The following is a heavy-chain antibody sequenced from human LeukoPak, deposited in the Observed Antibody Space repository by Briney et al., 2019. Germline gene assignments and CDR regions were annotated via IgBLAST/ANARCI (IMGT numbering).Heavy chain of an antibody. D-gene: IGHD3-10*01. V-gene: IGHV3-48*02. CDR2: ISSSSSTM. J-gene: IGHJ4*02. CDR3: ATDRGVFD. CDR1: GFTFSKYW. Sequence: GGSLRLSCAASGFTFSKYWMSWVRQVPGKGLEWISYISSSSSTMYYADSVKGRFTISRDNAKNSLFLHMNSLRDEDTAVYYCATDRGVFDWGQGTLVTVSS.